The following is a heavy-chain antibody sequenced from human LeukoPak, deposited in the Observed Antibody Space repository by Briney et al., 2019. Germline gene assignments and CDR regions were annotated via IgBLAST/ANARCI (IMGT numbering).Heavy chain of an antibody. CDR2: INHNGNVN. Sequence: PGGSLRLSCAASGFTSSNYAMNWARQAPGKGLEWVASINHNGNVNYYVDSVKGRFTISRDNAKNSLYLQMSNLRAEDTAVYFCARGGGLDVWGQGATVTVSS. D-gene: IGHD3-16*01. V-gene: IGHV3-7*03. CDR1: GFTSSNYA. J-gene: IGHJ6*02. CDR3: ARGGGLDV.